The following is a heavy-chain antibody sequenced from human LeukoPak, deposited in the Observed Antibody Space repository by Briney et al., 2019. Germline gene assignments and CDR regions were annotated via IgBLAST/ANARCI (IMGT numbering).Heavy chain of an antibody. CDR2: ITSGNSAM. CDR3: ARDDCGGGTCRDNFYFFGMDV. CDR1: GFTFGRYS. J-gene: IGHJ6*02. D-gene: IGHD2-15*01. Sequence: PGRSLRLSCTASGFTFGRYSMNWVRQAPGKGLEWISYITSGNSAMHYADSVKGRFTISRDNAKNSLFLQMNSLRDEDTAVYYCARDDCGGGTCRDNFYFFGMDVWGQGTTVTVSS. V-gene: IGHV3-48*02.